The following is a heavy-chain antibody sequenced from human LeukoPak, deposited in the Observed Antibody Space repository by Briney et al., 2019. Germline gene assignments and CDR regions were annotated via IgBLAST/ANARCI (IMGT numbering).Heavy chain of an antibody. J-gene: IGHJ1*01. CDR1: GGTFSNYA. CDR3: ARDSSEFRSLIPH. Sequence: SVKVSCKASGGTFSNYAISWVRQAPGQGLEWMGGIIPIFGTAKYAQKFQGRVTITADEFTSTAYMELSSLRSEDTAVYYCARDSSEFRSLIPHWGQGTLVTVSS. D-gene: IGHD2-21*01. V-gene: IGHV1-69*13. CDR2: IIPIFGTA.